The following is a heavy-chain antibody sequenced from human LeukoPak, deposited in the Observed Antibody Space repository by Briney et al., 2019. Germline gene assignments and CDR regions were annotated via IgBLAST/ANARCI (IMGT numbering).Heavy chain of an antibody. CDR3: ARGGPDYYDRLDY. CDR1: GYTFTNYG. D-gene: IGHD3-22*01. Sequence: ASVKVSCKASGYTFTNYGISWVRQAPGQGLEWMGWIRAYIGSTNYAQNLQGRVTMTTDTSTSTAYMELRSLRSDDTAVYYCARGGPDYYDRLDYWGQGTLVTVSS. J-gene: IGHJ4*02. V-gene: IGHV1-18*01. CDR2: IRAYIGST.